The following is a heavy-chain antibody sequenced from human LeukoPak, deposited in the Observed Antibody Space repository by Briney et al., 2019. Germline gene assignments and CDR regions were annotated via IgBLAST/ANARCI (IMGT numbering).Heavy chain of an antibody. CDR3: ARGRPASGSYYVY. J-gene: IGHJ4*02. V-gene: IGHV1-18*01. CDR2: ISPYNGNT. Sequence: GASVKVSCKASGYTFTSYGINWVRQAPGQGLEWMGWISPYNGNTDYAQELQGRVTMTTDTSTNTAYMELRRLRSDDTAVYYCARGRPASGSYYVYWGQGTLVTVSS. CDR1: GYTFTSYG. D-gene: IGHD1-26*01.